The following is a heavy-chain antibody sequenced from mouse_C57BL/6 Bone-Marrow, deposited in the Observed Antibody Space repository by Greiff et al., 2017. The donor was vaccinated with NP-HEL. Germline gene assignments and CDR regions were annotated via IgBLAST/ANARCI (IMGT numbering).Heavy chain of an antibody. J-gene: IGHJ3*01. CDR1: GYAFSSYW. V-gene: IGHV1-80*01. CDR3: AKSTMITTWFAY. CDR2: IYPGDGDT. Sequence: QVQLQQSGAELVRPGSSVKISCKASGYAFSSYWMNWVKQRPGQGLEWIGQIYPGDGDTNYNGKFKGKATLTADKSSSTAYMQLSILTSEDSAVYFCAKSTMITTWFAYWGQGTLVTVSA. D-gene: IGHD2-4*01.